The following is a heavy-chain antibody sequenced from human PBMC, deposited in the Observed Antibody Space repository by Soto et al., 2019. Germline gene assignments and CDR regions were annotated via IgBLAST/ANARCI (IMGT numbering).Heavy chain of an antibody. CDR3: ARQWEAAAGPYYYYGMDV. V-gene: IGHV4-39*01. CDR1: GGSISSSSYY. CDR2: IYYSGST. J-gene: IGHJ6*02. Sequence: SETLSLTCSVSGGSISSSSYYWGWIRQPPGKGLEWIGSIYYSGSTYYNPSLKSRVTISVDTSKNQFSLKLSSVTAADTAVYYCARQWEAAAGPYYYYGMDVWGQGTTVTVS. D-gene: IGHD6-13*01.